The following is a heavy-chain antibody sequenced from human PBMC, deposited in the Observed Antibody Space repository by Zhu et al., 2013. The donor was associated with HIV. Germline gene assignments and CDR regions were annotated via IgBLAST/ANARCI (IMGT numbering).Heavy chain of an antibody. CDR2: IIPIFGTA. Sequence: QVQLVQSGAEVKKPGSSVKVSCKASGGTFSSYAISWVRQAPGQGLEWMGGIIPIFGTANYAQKFQGRVTITADKSTSTAYMELSSLRSEDTAVYYCANGAGADDSSGYYGWSFDYWGQGTLVTVSS. CDR3: ANGAGADDSSGYYGWSFDY. V-gene: IGHV1-69*06. D-gene: IGHD3-22*01. CDR1: GGTFSSYA. J-gene: IGHJ4*02.